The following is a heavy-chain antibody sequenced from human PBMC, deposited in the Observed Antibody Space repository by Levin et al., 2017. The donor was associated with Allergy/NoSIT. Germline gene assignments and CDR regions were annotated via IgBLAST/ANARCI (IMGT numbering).Heavy chain of an antibody. Sequence: SETLSLTCTVSGGSLSSSSYYWGWIRQPPGKGLEWIGSIYYSGSTYYNPSLKSRVTMSVDTSKNQFSLILSSVTAADTAVYYCARHESGDLYNWFDPWGQGTLVTVSS. V-gene: IGHV4-39*01. CDR1: GGSLSSSSYY. D-gene: IGHD4-17*01. CDR3: ARHESGDLYNWFDP. J-gene: IGHJ5*02. CDR2: IYYSGST.